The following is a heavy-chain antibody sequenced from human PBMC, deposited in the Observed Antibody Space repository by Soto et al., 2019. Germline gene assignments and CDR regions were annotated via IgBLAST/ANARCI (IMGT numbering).Heavy chain of an antibody. CDR1: GYTFTSYG. D-gene: IGHD6-19*01. CDR2: ISAYNGNT. Sequence: ASVKVSCKASGYTFTSYGISWVRQAPGQGLEWMGWISAYNGNTNYAQKLQGRVTMTTDTSTSTAYMELRSLRSDDTAVYYCASDYATSSGWALDFDYWGQGTLVTVSS. V-gene: IGHV1-18*01. CDR3: ASDYATSSGWALDFDY. J-gene: IGHJ4*02.